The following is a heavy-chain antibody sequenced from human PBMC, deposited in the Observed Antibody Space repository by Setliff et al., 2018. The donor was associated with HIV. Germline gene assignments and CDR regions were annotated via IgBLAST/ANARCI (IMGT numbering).Heavy chain of an antibody. Sequence: PGGSLRLSCAAPGFTFSNYAMTWVRQAPGKGLEWVSSISGSGGATYYADSVKGRFTLSRDNSKKILYLQMNSLGVEDTALYFCAKDVSDIHLVGTTTDSWGQGALVTVSS. J-gene: IGHJ4*02. D-gene: IGHD1-26*01. CDR1: GFTFSNYA. V-gene: IGHV3-23*01. CDR3: AKDVSDIHLVGTTTDS. CDR2: ISGSGGAT.